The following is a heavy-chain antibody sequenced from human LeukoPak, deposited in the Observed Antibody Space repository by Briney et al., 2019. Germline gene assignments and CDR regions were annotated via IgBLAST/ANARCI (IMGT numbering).Heavy chain of an antibody. V-gene: IGHV4-59*01. J-gene: IGHJ4*02. CDR3: ARGNYYDSSGFDY. Sequence: SETLSLTRTVSGGSISSYYWSWIRQPPGKGLEWIGYIYYSGSTNYNPSLKSRVTISVDTSKNQFSLKLSSVAAADTAVYYCARGNYYDSSGFDYWGQGTLVTVSS. D-gene: IGHD3-22*01. CDR1: GGSISSYY. CDR2: IYYSGST.